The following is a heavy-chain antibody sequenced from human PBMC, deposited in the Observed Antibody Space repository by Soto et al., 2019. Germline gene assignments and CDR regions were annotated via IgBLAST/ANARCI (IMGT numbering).Heavy chain of an antibody. CDR2: IFYSENT. J-gene: IGHJ4*02. V-gene: IGHV4-61*01. CDR3: ARDPGFGDFWSGYYRRVTGTTQTSYFDY. CDR1: GDSVTSGSHY. D-gene: IGHD3-3*01. Sequence: PSETLSLTCTVSGDSVTSGSHYWSWIRQPPGKGLEYIGYIFYSENTSYHPSLKSRVTISVDTSKNQFSLKLSSVTAADTALYYCARDPGFGDFWSGYYRRVTGTTQTSYFDYWGQGTLVTVSS.